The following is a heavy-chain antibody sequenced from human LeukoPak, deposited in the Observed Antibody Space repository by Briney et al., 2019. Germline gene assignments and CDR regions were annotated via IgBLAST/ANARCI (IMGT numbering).Heavy chain of an antibody. J-gene: IGHJ6*02. CDR3: AREMGVVTAHGIDI. CDR2: IYYSGST. D-gene: IGHD4-23*01. CDR1: GGSISSISSNNYH. V-gene: IGHV4-39*02. Sequence: PSETLSLTCIVSGGSISSISSNNYHWGWIRQPPGKGLEWIGSIYYSGSTYYNPSLKSRVTISVDTSKNQFSLKLSSVTAADTALYYCAREMGVVTAHGIDIWGQGTTVTVSS.